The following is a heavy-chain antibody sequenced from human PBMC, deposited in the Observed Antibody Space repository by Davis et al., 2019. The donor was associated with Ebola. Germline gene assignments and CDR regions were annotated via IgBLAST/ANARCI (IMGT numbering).Heavy chain of an antibody. V-gene: IGHV1-18*01. CDR3: ASYQGLAARRFSSGWFDP. CDR1: GYTFTSYG. D-gene: IGHD6-6*01. J-gene: IGHJ5*02. Sequence: ASVKVSCKASGYTFTSYGISWVRQAPGQGLEWMGWISAYNGNTNYAQKLQGRVTMTTDTSTSTAYMELRSLRSDDTAVYYCASYQGLAARRFSSGWFDPWGQGTLVTVSS. CDR2: ISAYNGNT.